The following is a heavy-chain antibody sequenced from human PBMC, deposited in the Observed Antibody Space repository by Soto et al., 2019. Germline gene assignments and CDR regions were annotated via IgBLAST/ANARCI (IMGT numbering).Heavy chain of an antibody. V-gene: IGHV4-34*12. Sequence: SETLSLTCAVYGGSFSAYYWSWVRQPPGKGLEWIGEIIHSESTKYNPSLKSRVTISVDTSKNQFSLKLSSVTAADTAVYFCARLPGITTFRRDYWGQGTLVTVSS. CDR1: GGSFSAYY. D-gene: IGHD1-1*01. CDR3: ARLPGITTFRRDY. CDR2: IIHSEST. J-gene: IGHJ4*02.